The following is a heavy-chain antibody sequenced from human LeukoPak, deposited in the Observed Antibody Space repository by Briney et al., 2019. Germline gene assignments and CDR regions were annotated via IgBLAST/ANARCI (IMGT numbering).Heavy chain of an antibody. Sequence: GGSLRLSCVPSGFIVTSNYMSWVRQAPGKGLEWVSIIYSGGSTYYADSVKGRFTISRDKFKNTVFLQMDSLRAEDTAVYYCARGSISWHGGMDVWGQGTTVTVSS. J-gene: IGHJ6*02. CDR1: GFIVTSNY. CDR3: ARGSISWHGGMDV. V-gene: IGHV3-53*01. CDR2: IYSGGST. D-gene: IGHD6-19*01.